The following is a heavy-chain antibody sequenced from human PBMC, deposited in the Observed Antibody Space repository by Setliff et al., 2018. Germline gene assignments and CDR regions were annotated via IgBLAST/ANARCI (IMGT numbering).Heavy chain of an antibody. Sequence: EASVKVSCKASGYTFTAYDIVWVRQATGQGLEWMGWMNPNSGRTGYPQKFQGRVTMTRNTSISTAYMELSSLRSEATAVYFCARGALVLQFLEWLPRFYYMDVWGKGTTVTVSS. V-gene: IGHV1-8*02. CDR1: GYTFTAYD. J-gene: IGHJ6*03. D-gene: IGHD3-3*01. CDR3: ARGALVLQFLEWLPRFYYMDV. CDR2: MNPNSGRT.